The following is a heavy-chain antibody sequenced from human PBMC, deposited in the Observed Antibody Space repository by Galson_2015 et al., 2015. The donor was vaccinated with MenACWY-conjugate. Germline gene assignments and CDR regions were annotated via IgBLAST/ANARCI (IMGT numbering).Heavy chain of an antibody. CDR2: ISSGHIYS. V-gene: IGHV3-11*06. CDR3: ARTPRSYSGYTFEK. J-gene: IGHJ4*02. CDR1: GFTFSDYY. Sequence: SLRLSCAASGFTFSDYYMSWIRQAPGKGLEWVAYISSGHIYSNHADPVKGRFTISRDNAKNSLFLQMNSLRAEDTAVYFCARTPRSYSGYTFEKWGQGTLVTVSS. D-gene: IGHD5-12*01.